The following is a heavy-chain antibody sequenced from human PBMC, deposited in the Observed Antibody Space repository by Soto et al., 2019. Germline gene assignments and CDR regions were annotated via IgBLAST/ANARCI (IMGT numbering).Heavy chain of an antibody. J-gene: IGHJ5*02. D-gene: IGHD6-6*01. Sequence: SETLSLTCTVSGGSISSYYWSWIRQPPGKGLEWIGYIYYSGSTNYNPSLKSRVTISVDTSKNQFSLKLSSVTAADTAVYYCARSSSSGVDWLDPWGQGTLVTVSS. V-gene: IGHV4-59*01. CDR2: IYYSGST. CDR1: GGSISSYY. CDR3: ARSSSSGVDWLDP.